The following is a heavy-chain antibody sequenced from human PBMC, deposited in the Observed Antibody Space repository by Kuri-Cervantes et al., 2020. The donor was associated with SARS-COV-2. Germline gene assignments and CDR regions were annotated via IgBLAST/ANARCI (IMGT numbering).Heavy chain of an antibody. CDR3: AREVGSYYDFWSGYYQYYYYYMDV. CDR2: IYYSGST. CDR1: GGSISSSSYY. Sequence: GSLRLSCTVSGGSISSSSYYWGWIRQPPGKGLEWIGSIYYSGSTYYNPSLKSRVTISVDTSKNQFSLKLSSVTAADTAVYYCAREVGSYYDFWSGYYQYYYYYMDVWGKGTTVTVSS. V-gene: IGHV4-39*02. J-gene: IGHJ6*03. D-gene: IGHD3-3*01.